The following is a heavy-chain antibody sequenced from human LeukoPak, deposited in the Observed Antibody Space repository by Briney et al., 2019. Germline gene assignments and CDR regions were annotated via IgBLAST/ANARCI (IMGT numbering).Heavy chain of an antibody. D-gene: IGHD4-23*01. V-gene: IGHV1-2*02. Sequence: ASVKVSCKASGYTFTGYYMHWVRQAPGQGLEWMGWINPNSGGTNYAQKFQGRVTMTRDTSISTAYMELSSLRSEDTAVYYCARANGGAYFDYWGQGTLVTVSS. J-gene: IGHJ4*02. CDR1: GYTFTGYY. CDR3: ARANGGAYFDY. CDR2: INPNSGGT.